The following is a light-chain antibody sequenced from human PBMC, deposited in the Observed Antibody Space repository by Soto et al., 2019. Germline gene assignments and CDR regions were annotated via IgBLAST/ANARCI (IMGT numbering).Light chain of an antibody. CDR1: QSISSW. CDR3: QQYNRPLT. V-gene: IGKV1-5*03. J-gene: IGKJ4*01. Sequence: DIQMTPSPSTLSASVGARVTITCRASQSISSWLAWYQQKPGKAPKLLIYKASSLESGVPSRFSGSGSGTEFTLAISSLQPDDFATYYCQQYNRPLTFGGGTKVDIK. CDR2: KAS.